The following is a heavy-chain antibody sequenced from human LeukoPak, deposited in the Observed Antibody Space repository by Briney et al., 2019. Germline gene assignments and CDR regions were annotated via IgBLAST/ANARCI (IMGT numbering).Heavy chain of an antibody. CDR1: GFTFSSYG. V-gene: IGHV3-30*02. Sequence: GGSLRLSCTASGFTFSSYGMHWVRQAPGKGLEWVAFIRYDGSNKYYADSVKGRFTISRDNSKNTLYLQTNSLRAEDTAVYYCAKVLSGYFDYWGQGTLVTVSS. D-gene: IGHD1-26*01. CDR2: IRYDGSNK. CDR3: AKVLSGYFDY. J-gene: IGHJ4*02.